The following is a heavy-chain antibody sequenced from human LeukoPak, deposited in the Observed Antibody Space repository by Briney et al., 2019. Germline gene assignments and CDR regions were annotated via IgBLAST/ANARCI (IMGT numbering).Heavy chain of an antibody. CDR1: GFTFSNAW. CDR3: TTDQRGIAARIFYYYMDV. Sequence: PGGSLRLSCAASGFTFSNAWMIWVRQSPEKGREWVGHINTKTDGGAADYAAPVRGRFTISRDDSKNTVHLQMNSLKTEDTGVYYCTTDQRGIAARIFYYYMDVWGKGTTVTVSS. J-gene: IGHJ6*03. CDR2: INTKTDGGAA. V-gene: IGHV3-15*01. D-gene: IGHD6-6*01.